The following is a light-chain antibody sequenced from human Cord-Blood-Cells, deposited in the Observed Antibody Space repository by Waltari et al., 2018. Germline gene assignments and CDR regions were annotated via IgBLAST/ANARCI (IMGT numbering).Light chain of an antibody. V-gene: IGLV2-23*03. CDR1: SSDVGSYNL. CDR2: EGS. J-gene: IGLJ2*01. CDR3: CSYAGSSTFVV. Sequence: QSALTQPASVSGSPGQSITISCTGTSSDVGSYNLVSWYQQHPGKAPKLMIYEGSKRPSGVSNRFSVSKSVNTASLTISGLQAEDEADYYCCSYAGSSTFVVFGGGTKLTVL.